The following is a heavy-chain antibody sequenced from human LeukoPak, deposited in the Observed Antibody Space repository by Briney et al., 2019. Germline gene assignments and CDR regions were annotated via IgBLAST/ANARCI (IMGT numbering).Heavy chain of an antibody. CDR2: ISSEGKTT. J-gene: IGHJ4*02. Sequence: GGSLRLSCSASGFIFSPYAMHWVRQAPGKGLEYVSSISSEGKTTYYADSVEGRFTISRDNSKNTLYLQMSSLRPEDTAVYYCVKDRWVDHWGQGTLVTVSS. CDR1: GFIFSPYA. CDR3: VKDRWVDH. D-gene: IGHD6-13*01. V-gene: IGHV3-64D*06.